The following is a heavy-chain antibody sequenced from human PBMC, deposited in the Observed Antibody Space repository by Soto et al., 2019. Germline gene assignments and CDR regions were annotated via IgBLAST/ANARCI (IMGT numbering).Heavy chain of an antibody. CDR3: ARDSRDSAFDY. CDR1: GYTFSSYA. CDR2: INAGNGNT. J-gene: IGHJ4*02. D-gene: IGHD3-22*01. V-gene: IGHV1-3*01. Sequence: QVQHVQSGAEVKKPGASVKVSCKASGYTFSSYAMHWVRQAPGQRLERMGWINAGNGNTKYSQKFQGRVTITRDTSASTAYMELSSLRSEDTAVYYCARDSRDSAFDYWGQGTLVTVSS.